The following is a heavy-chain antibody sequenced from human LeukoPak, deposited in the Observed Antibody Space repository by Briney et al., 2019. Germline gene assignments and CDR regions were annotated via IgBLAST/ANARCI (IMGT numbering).Heavy chain of an antibody. D-gene: IGHD1-7*01. CDR1: GGSISSYY. V-gene: IGHV4-4*07. J-gene: IGHJ4*02. CDR3: ARTGITGTTPDY. CDR2: IYTSGST. Sequence: SETLSLTCTVSGGSISSYYRSWIRQPAGKGLEWIGRIYTSGSTDYNPSLKSRVTMSVDTSKNQFSLKLSSVTAADTAVYYCARTGITGTTPDYWGQGTLITVSS.